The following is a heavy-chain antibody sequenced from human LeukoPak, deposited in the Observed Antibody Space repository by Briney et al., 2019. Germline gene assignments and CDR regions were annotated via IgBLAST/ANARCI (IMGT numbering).Heavy chain of an antibody. J-gene: IGHJ4*02. V-gene: IGHV3-30*18. CDR3: AKDKGGSGSSFDY. CDR2: ISYDGSNK. D-gene: IGHD3-10*01. Sequence: GGSLRLSCAASGFTLSSYGMHWVRQAPGKGLEWVAVISYDGSNKYYADSVKGRFTISRDNSKNTLYLQMNSLRAEDTAVYYCAKDKGGSGSSFDYWGQGTLVTVSS. CDR1: GFTLSSYG.